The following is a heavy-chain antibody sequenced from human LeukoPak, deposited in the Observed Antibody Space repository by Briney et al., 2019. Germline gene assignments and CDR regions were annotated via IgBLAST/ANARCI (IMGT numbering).Heavy chain of an antibody. Sequence: SSVKVSCKASGGTFSSYAISWVRQAPGQGLEWMGRIIPIFGTANYAQKFQGRVTITTDESTSTAYMELSSLRSEDTAVYYCAREVSVTTILDYWGQGTLVTVSS. V-gene: IGHV1-69*05. D-gene: IGHD1-1*01. CDR3: AREVSVTTILDY. CDR1: GGTFSSYA. J-gene: IGHJ4*02. CDR2: IIPIFGTA.